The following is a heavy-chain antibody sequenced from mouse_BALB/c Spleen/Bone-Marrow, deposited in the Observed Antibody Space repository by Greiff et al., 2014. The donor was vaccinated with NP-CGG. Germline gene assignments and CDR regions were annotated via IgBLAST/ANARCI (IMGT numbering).Heavy chain of an antibody. CDR3: TRSRAYFRDWFAY. D-gene: IGHD2-14*01. J-gene: IGHJ3*01. Sequence: VQLQQSGPELEKPGASVKISCKASGHSFTGYNMNWVKQSHGESLEWIGNIDPYYGTTTFNQKFKDKATLTVDKSSSTAYMQLKSLTSEDSAVYYCTRSRAYFRDWFAYWGQGTLVTVSA. CDR2: IDPYYGTT. V-gene: IGHV1-39*01. CDR1: GHSFTGYN.